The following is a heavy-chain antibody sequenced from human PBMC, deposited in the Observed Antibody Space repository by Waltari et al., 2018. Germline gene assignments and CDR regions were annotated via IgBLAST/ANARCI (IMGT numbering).Heavy chain of an antibody. J-gene: IGHJ5*02. CDR3: ARERVVIPYNWFDP. Sequence: QVQLQQWGAGLLKPSETLSLTCAVYGGSFSGSYWSWIRQPPGKGLEWIGEINHSGSTNYNPSLKSRVTISVDTSKNQFSLKLSSVTAADTAVYYCARERVVIPYNWFDPWGQGTLVTVSS. D-gene: IGHD3-22*01. CDR1: GGSFSGSY. V-gene: IGHV4-34*01. CDR2: INHSGST.